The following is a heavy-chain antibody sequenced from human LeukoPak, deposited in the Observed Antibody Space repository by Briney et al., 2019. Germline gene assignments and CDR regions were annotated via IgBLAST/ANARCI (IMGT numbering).Heavy chain of an antibody. J-gene: IGHJ4*02. D-gene: IGHD1-7*01. CDR1: GGSFSNYA. CDR3: ARPGLGTMYYFDY. CDR2: VSGSGGSS. Sequence: GGSLRLSCAASGGSFSNYAMSWVRQAPGKGLEWVSTVSGSGGSSDYADSVKGRFTISRDNSRNTLYLQIAVLTAEDKAVYYCARPGLGTMYYFDYWGQGTLVTVSS. V-gene: IGHV3-23*01.